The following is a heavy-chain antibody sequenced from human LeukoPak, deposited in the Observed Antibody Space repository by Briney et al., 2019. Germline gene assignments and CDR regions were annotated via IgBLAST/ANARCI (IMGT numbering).Heavy chain of an antibody. Sequence: GESLKISCKGSGYSFTRNWIGWVRQMPGKGLEWMAIIYPGDSDTRYSPSFQGQVTISADKSINTAYLQWSSLKASDTAMYYCARRVVNNRDWYFDLWGRGTLVTVSS. CDR2: IYPGDSDT. V-gene: IGHV5-51*01. CDR1: GYSFTRNW. D-gene: IGHD4-23*01. J-gene: IGHJ2*01. CDR3: ARRVVNNRDWYFDL.